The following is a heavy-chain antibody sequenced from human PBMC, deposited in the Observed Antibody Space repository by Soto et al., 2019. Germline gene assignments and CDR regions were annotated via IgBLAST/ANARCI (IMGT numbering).Heavy chain of an antibody. J-gene: IGHJ4*02. CDR1: GFTFSSYA. V-gene: IGHV3-30-3*01. Sequence: QVQLVESGGGVVQPGRSLRLSCAASGFTFSSYAMHWVRQAPGKGLEWVAVISYDGSNKYYAGSVKGRFTISRDNSKNTLYLKMNSLRAEDTAVYYCARDVGATYFDYWGEGTLGTVSS. CDR3: ARDVGATYFDY. CDR2: ISYDGSNK. D-gene: IGHD1-26*01.